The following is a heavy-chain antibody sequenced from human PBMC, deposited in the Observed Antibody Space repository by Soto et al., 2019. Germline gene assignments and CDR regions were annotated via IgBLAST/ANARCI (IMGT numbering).Heavy chain of an antibody. CDR2: IYYSGST. J-gene: IGHJ5*02. D-gene: IGHD2-2*01. CDR1: GGSISSYY. CDR3: ARLLVVVPAARGWFDP. Sequence: PSETLSLTCTVSGGSISSYYWSWIRQPPGKGLKWIGYIYYSGSTNYNPSLKSRVTISVDTSKNQFSLKLSSVTAADTAVYYCARLLVVVPAARGWFDPWGQGTLVTVSS. V-gene: IGHV4-59*08.